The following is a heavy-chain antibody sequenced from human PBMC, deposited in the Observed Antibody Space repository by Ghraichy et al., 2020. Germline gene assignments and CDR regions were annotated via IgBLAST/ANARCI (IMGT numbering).Heavy chain of an antibody. CDR1: GFTFSNFG. D-gene: IGHD2-15*01. Sequence: GGSLRLSCAASGFTFSNFGMHWVRQAPGKGLEWVAFIQYDGSNKYYADSVKGRFTISRDNSKNTLYLQMNSLRADDTAVYYCAKAGYCSGASCYIYYYYMDVWGKGTTVTVSS. J-gene: IGHJ6*03. V-gene: IGHV3-30*02. CDR3: AKAGYCSGASCYIYYYYMDV. CDR2: IQYDGSNK.